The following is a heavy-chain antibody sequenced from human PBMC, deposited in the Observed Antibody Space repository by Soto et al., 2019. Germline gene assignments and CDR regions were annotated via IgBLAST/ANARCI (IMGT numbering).Heavy chain of an antibody. CDR3: ARRPDYSYYYYYMEV. CDR1: GSTFTSYD. D-gene: IGHD4-4*01. J-gene: IGHJ6*03. Sequence: ASLKVACKSSGSTFTSYDISCVRHSPGQGLEWMGWMNPNSGNTGYAQKFQGRVTMTRNTSISTAYMELSSLRSEDTAVYYCARRPDYSYYYYYMEVWGKGTTVTVSS. V-gene: IGHV1-8*01. CDR2: MNPNSGNT.